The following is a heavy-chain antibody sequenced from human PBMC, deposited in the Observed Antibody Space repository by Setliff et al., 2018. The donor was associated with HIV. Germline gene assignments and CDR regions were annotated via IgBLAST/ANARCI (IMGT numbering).Heavy chain of an antibody. J-gene: IGHJ5*02. V-gene: IGHV1-69*10. D-gene: IGHD6-19*01. CDR2: IIPMSGVP. Sequence: SVKVSCKASGGNFRSYGISWVRQAPGQGLEWMGGIIPMSGVPKYAQKFRGRVTMTRDTSTNTVYMELSGLRSEDTALYYCALDLPGPAITSGWMKNWFDPWGQGTLVTVSS. CDR3: ALDLPGPAITSGWMKNWFDP. CDR1: GGNFRSYG.